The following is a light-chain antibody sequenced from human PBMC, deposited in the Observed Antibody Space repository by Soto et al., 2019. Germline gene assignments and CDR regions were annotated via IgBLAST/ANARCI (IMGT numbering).Light chain of an antibody. CDR1: QSISSW. CDR2: KAS. Sequence: DIQMTQSPSTLSASVGARVTITCRASQSISSWLAWYQQKPGTAPKLLIYKASSLQSGVPSRFSGSGSGTEFTLTISSLQPDDVATDYCQQYSSYPYTFGQGTKLEIK. CDR3: QQYSSYPYT. V-gene: IGKV1-5*03. J-gene: IGKJ2*01.